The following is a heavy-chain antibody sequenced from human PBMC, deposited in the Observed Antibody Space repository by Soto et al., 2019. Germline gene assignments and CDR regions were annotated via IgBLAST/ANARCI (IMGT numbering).Heavy chain of an antibody. V-gene: IGHV3-30-3*01. CDR1: GFTFSSYA. J-gene: IGHJ6*02. CDR3: ARQRIPYSCGMYV. Sequence: QVQLVESGGGVVQPGRSLRLSCAASGFTFSSYAMHGVRQAPGKGLEWVAVISYDGSNKYYADSVKGRFTISRDNSKNTLYLQLISLRAEDTAVYYCARQRIPYSCGMYVWGQGTTVTVSS. CDR2: ISYDGSNK.